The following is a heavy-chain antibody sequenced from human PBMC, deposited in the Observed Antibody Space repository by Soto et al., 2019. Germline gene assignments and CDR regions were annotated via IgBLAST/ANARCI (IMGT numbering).Heavy chain of an antibody. J-gene: IGHJ4*02. CDR2: INHSGST. Sequence: SETLSLTCAVYGGSFSGYYWSWIRQPPGKGLEWVGEINHSGSTNYNPSLKSRVTISVDTSKNQFSLKLSSVTAADTAVYYCARGRTSVRFFALWGQGTLVTVSS. CDR3: ARGRTSVRFFAL. CDR1: GGSFSGYY. D-gene: IGHD3-3*01. V-gene: IGHV4-34*01.